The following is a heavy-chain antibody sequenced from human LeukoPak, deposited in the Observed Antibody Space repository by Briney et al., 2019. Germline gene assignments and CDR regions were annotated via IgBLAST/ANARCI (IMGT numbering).Heavy chain of an antibody. CDR2: ISAYNGNT. Sequence: GASVKVSCKASGYTFTSYGISWVRQAPGQGLAWMGWISAYNGNTNYAQKLQGRVTMTTDTSTSTAYMELRSLRSDDTAVYYCARARGYCSGGSCYSAHFDYWGQGTLVTVSS. CDR1: GYTFTSYG. CDR3: ARARGYCSGGSCYSAHFDY. D-gene: IGHD2-15*01. V-gene: IGHV1-18*01. J-gene: IGHJ4*02.